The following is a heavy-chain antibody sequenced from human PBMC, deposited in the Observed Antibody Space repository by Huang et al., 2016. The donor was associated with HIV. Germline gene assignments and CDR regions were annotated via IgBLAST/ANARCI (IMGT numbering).Heavy chain of an antibody. D-gene: IGHD6-6*01. CDR2: IYYSGST. CDR1: GGSMSSYY. J-gene: IGHJ5*02. V-gene: IGHV4-59*01. CDR3: ASASIAARRWFDP. Sequence: QVQLQESGPGLVKPSETLPLTCTVSGGSMSSYYWSWIRQPPGKGLEWIGYIYYSGSTNYNPSLKIRVTISVDTSKNQFSLRLSSVTAADTAVYYCASASIAARRWFDPWGQGSLVTVSS.